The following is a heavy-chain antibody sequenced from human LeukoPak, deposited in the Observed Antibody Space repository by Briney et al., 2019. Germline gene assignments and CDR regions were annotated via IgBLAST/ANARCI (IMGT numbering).Heavy chain of an antibody. CDR2: IYSSGHI. D-gene: IGHD3-16*01. Sequence: PGGSLRLSCAASGFTFSSNYMSWVRQAPGKGLEWVSIIYSSGHIYYTDSVKGRFTISRDNSKNTLYLQMNSLRAEDTAVYYCVRDRPDGDEKTGELDYWGQGTLVTVSS. J-gene: IGHJ4*02. V-gene: IGHV3-53*01. CDR1: GFTFSSNY. CDR3: VRDRPDGDEKTGELDY.